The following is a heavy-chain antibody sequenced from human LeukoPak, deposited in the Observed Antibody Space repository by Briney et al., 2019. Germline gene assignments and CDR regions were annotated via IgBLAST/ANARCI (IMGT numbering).Heavy chain of an antibody. J-gene: IGHJ5*02. D-gene: IGHD1-26*01. V-gene: IGHV1-69*05. CDR3: ASPSYP. Sequence: ASVKVSCKASGYTFTGYYMHWVRQAPGQGLEWMGGIILIFGTANYAQKFQGRVTITTDESTSTAYMELSSLRSEDTAVYYCASPSYPWGQGTLVTVSS. CDR1: GYTFTGYY. CDR2: IILIFGTA.